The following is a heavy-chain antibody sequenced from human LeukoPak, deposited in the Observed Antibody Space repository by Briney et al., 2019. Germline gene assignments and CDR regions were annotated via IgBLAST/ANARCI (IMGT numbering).Heavy chain of an antibody. Sequence: GASVKVSCKASGGTFSSYAISWVRQAPGQGLEWMGGIIPIFATANYAQKFQGRVTITADESTSTAYMELSSLRSEDTAVHYCARSRRVEMASYYFDCWGQGTLVTVSS. CDR1: GGTFSSYA. J-gene: IGHJ4*02. V-gene: IGHV1-69*13. CDR3: ARSRRVEMASYYFDC. CDR2: IIPIFATA. D-gene: IGHD5-24*01.